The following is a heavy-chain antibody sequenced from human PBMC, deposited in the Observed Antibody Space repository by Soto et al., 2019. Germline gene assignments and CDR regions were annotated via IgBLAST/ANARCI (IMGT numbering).Heavy chain of an antibody. CDR2: IFDSGST. Sequence: SETLSLTCSVSGASISNNYWSWILQSPWKGLEWIGYIFDSGSTNVNPSLNSRLTISVDTSKNQFSLRLSSVTAADTAVYYCARERPDGSRLDPWGQGTLVTVSS. D-gene: IGHD6-13*01. J-gene: IGHJ5*02. CDR3: ARERPDGSRLDP. V-gene: IGHV4-59*12. CDR1: GASISNNY.